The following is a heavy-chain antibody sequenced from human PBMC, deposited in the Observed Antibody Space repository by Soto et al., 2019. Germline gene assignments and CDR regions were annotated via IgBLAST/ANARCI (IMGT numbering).Heavy chain of an antibody. Sequence: PGGSLRLSCAASGFTFSSYGTHWVRQAPGKGLEWVAVISYDGSNKYYADSVKGRFTISRDNSKNTLYLQMNSLRAEDTAVYYCAKWGYYYYYMDVWGKGTTVTVSS. CDR1: GFTFSSYG. V-gene: IGHV3-30*18. CDR3: AKWGYYYYYMDV. J-gene: IGHJ6*03. D-gene: IGHD3-16*01. CDR2: ISYDGSNK.